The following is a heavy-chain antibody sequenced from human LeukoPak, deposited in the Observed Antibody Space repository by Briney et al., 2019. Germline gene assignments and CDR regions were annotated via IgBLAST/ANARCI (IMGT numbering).Heavy chain of an antibody. CDR3: ARLVYYYDSSGYYNAFDI. CDR2: INPNSGGT. D-gene: IGHD3-22*01. V-gene: IGHV1-2*02. CDR1: GYTFTGYY. Sequence: ASVKVSCKASGYTFTGYYMHWVRQAPGQGLEWMGWINPNSGGTNYAQKFQGRVTMTRDTSISTAYMELSRLRSEDTAVYYCARLVYYYDSSGYYNAFDIWGQGTMVTVSS. J-gene: IGHJ3*02.